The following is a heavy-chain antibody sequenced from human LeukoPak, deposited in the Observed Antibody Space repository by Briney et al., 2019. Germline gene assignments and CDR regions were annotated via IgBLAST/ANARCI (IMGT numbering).Heavy chain of an antibody. Sequence: GESLKISCKGSGYSFTSYWIGWVRQMPGKGLEWMGIIYPGDSDTRYSPSFQGQVTISADKSISTAYLQWSSLKASDTAMYYCARRGRYSYGSGHYYGMDVWGQGTTVTVSS. D-gene: IGHD5-18*01. V-gene: IGHV5-51*01. CDR2: IYPGDSDT. CDR3: ARRGRYSYGSGHYYGMDV. CDR1: GYSFTSYW. J-gene: IGHJ6*02.